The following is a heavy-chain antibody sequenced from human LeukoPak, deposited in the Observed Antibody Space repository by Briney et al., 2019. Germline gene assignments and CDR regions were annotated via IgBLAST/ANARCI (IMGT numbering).Heavy chain of an antibody. CDR2: ISRTGTTI. J-gene: IGHJ1*01. CDR3: ARDISSADHDLLV. V-gene: IGHV3-48*01. D-gene: IGHD6-6*01. CDR1: GFTFSSYT. Sequence: GGSLRLSCAASGFTFSSYTMNWVRQAPGKGLEWISYISRTGTTIYYADSVKGRFTISIDNAKNSLYLQMNSLRSEDTGLYFSARDISSADHDLLVGGQGTLLTVSS.